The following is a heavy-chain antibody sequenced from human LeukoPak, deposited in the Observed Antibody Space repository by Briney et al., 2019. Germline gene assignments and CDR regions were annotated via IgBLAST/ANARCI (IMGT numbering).Heavy chain of an antibody. Sequence: GGSLRLSCTASGFTFGDYAMSWFRQAPGKGLEWVGFIRSKAYGGTTEYAASVKGRCTISRDDSKSIAYLQMNSLKTEDTAVYYCTGSDSGYDLEYWGQGTLVTVSS. V-gene: IGHV3-49*03. CDR2: IRSKAYGGTT. J-gene: IGHJ4*02. CDR1: GFTFGDYA. CDR3: TGSDSGYDLEY. D-gene: IGHD5-12*01.